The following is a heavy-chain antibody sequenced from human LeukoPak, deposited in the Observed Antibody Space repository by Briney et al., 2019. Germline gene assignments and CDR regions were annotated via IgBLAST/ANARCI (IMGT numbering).Heavy chain of an antibody. V-gene: IGHV3-23*01. CDR3: AKRMTTSSQNWYFDL. D-gene: IGHD4-11*01. J-gene: IGHJ2*01. Sequence: GGSLRLSCAASGFTFSSYAMTWVRQAPGKGLEWVSAISGSGGSTYYADSVKGRFTISRDNSKNTLYLQMNSLRAEDTAVYYCAKRMTTSSQNWYFDLWGRGTLVTVSS. CDR2: ISGSGGST. CDR1: GFTFSSYA.